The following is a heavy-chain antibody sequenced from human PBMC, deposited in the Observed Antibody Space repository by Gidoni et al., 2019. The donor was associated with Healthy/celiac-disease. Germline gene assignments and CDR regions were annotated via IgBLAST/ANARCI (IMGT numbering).Heavy chain of an antibody. CDR3: AKDSSSWYAFPDY. J-gene: IGHJ4*02. CDR1: GFTFSRYA. Sequence: EVQLLASGGGLVQPGGSLRLSCAASGFTFSRYAMSWVRQAPGKGLGWVSAISGSGGSTYYADAVKGRFTISRDNSKNTLYLQMNSLRAEDTAVYYCAKDSSSWYAFPDYWGQGTLVTVSS. V-gene: IGHV3-23*01. D-gene: IGHD6-13*01. CDR2: ISGSGGST.